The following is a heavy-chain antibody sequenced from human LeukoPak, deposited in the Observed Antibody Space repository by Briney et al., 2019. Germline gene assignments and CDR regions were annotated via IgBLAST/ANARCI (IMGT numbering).Heavy chain of an antibody. D-gene: IGHD5-24*01. CDR3: ATGPIRDGRNEGLFYYYMAV. Sequence: PGRSLRLSCAAPGFTFSHSLMHWGRQAPGKGLEWVAVVEADGKNMYYADSVKGRFTISRDNSQNTVYLQMNSLRADDTAVYYRATGPIRDGRNEGLFYYYMAVWGKGTTVTVSS. CDR2: VEADGKNM. V-gene: IGHV3-30*04. J-gene: IGHJ6*03. CDR1: GFTFSHSL.